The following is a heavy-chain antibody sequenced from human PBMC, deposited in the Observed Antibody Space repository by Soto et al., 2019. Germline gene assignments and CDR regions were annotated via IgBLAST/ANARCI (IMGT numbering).Heavy chain of an antibody. J-gene: IGHJ6*03. V-gene: IGHV3-21*01. CDR1: GFTFSSYS. D-gene: IGHD3-16*01. CDR2: ISSSSSYI. CDR3: AREGQEGESYDDYYRVV. Sequence: EVKLVESGGGLVKPGGSLRLSCADSGFTFSSYSMNWVRQAPEKGLECVSSISSSSSYIYYADSVKGRFTISRDNAKNSQYLQMNSLRAEDTSVYYCAREGQEGESYDDYYRVVCGKGTTVTVSS.